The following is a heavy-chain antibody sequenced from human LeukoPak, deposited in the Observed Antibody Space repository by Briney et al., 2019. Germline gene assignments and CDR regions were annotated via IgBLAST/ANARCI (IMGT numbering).Heavy chain of an antibody. J-gene: IGHJ4*02. CDR1: GGSFSGYY. V-gene: IGHV4-34*01. CDR2: INHSGST. Sequence: SETLSLTCAVYGGSFSGYYWSWIRQPPGKGLEWIGEINHSGSTNYNPSLKSRVTISVDTSKNRFSLKLSSVTAADTAVYYCARLSTPVPAAGIDYWGQGALVTVSS. CDR3: ARLSTPVPAAGIDY. D-gene: IGHD2-2*01.